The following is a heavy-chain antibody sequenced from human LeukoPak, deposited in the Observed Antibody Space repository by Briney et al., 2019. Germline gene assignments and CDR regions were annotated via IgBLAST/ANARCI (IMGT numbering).Heavy chain of an antibody. V-gene: IGHV3-66*01. J-gene: IGHJ3*02. Sequence: PGGSLRLSCAASGFTVSSNYMSWVRQAPGEGLEWVSVIYSGGSTYYADSVKGRFTISRDNSKNTLYLQMNRLRAEDTAVYYCARATHSDAFDICGQGTMVTVSS. CDR2: IYSGGST. CDR3: ARATHSDAFDI. D-gene: IGHD6-13*01. CDR1: GFTVSSNY.